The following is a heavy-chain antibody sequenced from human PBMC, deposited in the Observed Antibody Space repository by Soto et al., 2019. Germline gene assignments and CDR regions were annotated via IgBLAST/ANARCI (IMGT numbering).Heavy chain of an antibody. V-gene: IGHV3-30*18. J-gene: IGHJ3*02. Sequence: QVQLVESGGGVVQPGRSLRLSCAASGFTFSSYGMHWVRQAPGKGLEWVAVISYDGSNQYYADSVKGRFTISRDNSKNTLYLQMNSLRAEDTAVYYCAKDLHDAFDIWGQGTMVTVSS. CDR3: AKDLHDAFDI. CDR2: ISYDGSNQ. CDR1: GFTFSSYG.